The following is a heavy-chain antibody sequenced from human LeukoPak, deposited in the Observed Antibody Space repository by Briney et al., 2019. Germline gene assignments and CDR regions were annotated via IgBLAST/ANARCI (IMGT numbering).Heavy chain of an antibody. J-gene: IGHJ4*02. Sequence: GGSLRLSCAPSGFTFSSYGMHWVRQAPGKGLEWVAVIWYDGSNKYYADSVKGRFTISRDNSKNTLYLQMNSLRVEETAVYFCARDMRDSAQSRYFYGYEFDYWGQGTLVTVSS. CDR3: ARDMRDSAQSRYFYGYEFDY. V-gene: IGHV3-33*01. CDR2: IWYDGSNK. CDR1: GFTFSSYG. D-gene: IGHD5-18*01.